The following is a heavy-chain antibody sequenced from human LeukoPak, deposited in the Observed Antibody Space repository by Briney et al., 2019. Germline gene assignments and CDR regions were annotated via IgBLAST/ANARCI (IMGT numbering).Heavy chain of an antibody. CDR2: ISYDGSNK. CDR1: GFTFSSYG. J-gene: IGHJ6*02. D-gene: IGHD4-17*01. CDR3: AKDLLYGDYPSSGMDV. Sequence: GRSLRLSCAASGFTFSSYGMHWVRQAPGKGLEWVAVISYDGSNKYCADSVKGRFTISRDNSKNTLYLQMNSLRAEDTAVYYCAKDLLYGDYPSSGMDVWGQGTTVTVSS. V-gene: IGHV3-30*18.